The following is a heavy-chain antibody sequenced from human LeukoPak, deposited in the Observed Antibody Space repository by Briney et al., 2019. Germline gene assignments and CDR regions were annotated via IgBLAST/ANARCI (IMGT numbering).Heavy chain of an antibody. Sequence: PSETLSLTCAVYGGSFSGYYWSWIRQPPGKGLEWIGEINHSGSTNYNPSLKSRVTISVDTSKNQFSLKLSSVTAADTAVYYCARHFRACSGGTCFDYWGQGTLVTVSS. CDR3: ARHFRACSGGTCFDY. V-gene: IGHV4-34*01. J-gene: IGHJ4*02. CDR2: INHSGST. D-gene: IGHD2-15*01. CDR1: GGSFSGYY.